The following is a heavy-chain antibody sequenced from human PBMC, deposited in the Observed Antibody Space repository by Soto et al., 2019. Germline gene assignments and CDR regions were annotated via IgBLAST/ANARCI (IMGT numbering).Heavy chain of an antibody. V-gene: IGHV4-39*01. CDR1: GGSISSSSYY. D-gene: IGHD1-26*01. CDR2: IYYSGST. Sequence: SETLSLTCTVSGGSISSSSYYWGWIRQPPGKGLEWIGSIYYSGSTYYNPSLKGRVTISVDTSKNQFSLKLSSVTAADTAVYYCARQEGRELPIYYYYGMDVWGQGTTVTVSS. CDR3: ARQEGRELPIYYYYGMDV. J-gene: IGHJ6*02.